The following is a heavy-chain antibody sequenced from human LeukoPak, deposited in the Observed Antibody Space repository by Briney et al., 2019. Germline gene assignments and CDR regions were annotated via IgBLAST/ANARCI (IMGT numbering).Heavy chain of an antibody. J-gene: IGHJ5*01. CDR2: IQPADSRI. D-gene: IGHD1-7*01. V-gene: IGHV5-51*01. Sequence: GESLRISCQASGYSFVDFWVCWVRQKPGKGLEWMGVIQPADSRIRYSPSFQGQVTISADKSIRTAYLQWRSLKASDTAMYYCARLWELAPIDSWGHGTLVTVSS. CDR1: GYSFVDFW. CDR3: ARLWELAPIDS.